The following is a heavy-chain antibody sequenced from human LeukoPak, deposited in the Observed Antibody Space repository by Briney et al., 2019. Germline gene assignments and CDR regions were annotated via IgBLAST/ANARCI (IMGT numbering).Heavy chain of an antibody. CDR2: IWYDGSRT. Sequence: EGSLRLSCAASGFTFSSHGMQWVRQAPGKGLEWVALIWYDGSRTNYVDSVMGRFTISRDSSKNTLYLQMDNLRVEDTAVYFCAKDLSYGSLWFDPWGQGTLVTVSS. CDR3: AKDLSYGSLWFDP. V-gene: IGHV3-33*06. CDR1: GFTFSSHG. J-gene: IGHJ5*02. D-gene: IGHD3-10*01.